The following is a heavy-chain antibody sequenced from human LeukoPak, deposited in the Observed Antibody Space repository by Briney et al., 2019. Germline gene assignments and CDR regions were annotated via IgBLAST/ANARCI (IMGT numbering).Heavy chain of an antibody. V-gene: IGHV4-59*01. J-gene: IGHJ6*02. Sequence: ETLSLTCTVSGGSISSYYWSWIRQPPGKGLEWIGYIYYSGSTNYNPSLKSRVTISVDTSKNQFSLKLSSVTAADTAVYYCAGDVYYYGMDVWGQGTTVTVSS. CDR1: GGSISSYY. CDR2: IYYSGST. CDR3: AGDVYYYGMDV.